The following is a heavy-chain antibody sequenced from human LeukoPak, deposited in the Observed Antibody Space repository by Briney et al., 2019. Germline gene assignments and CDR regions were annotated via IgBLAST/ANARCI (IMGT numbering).Heavy chain of an antibody. Sequence: AGRSLRLSCAASGFTFSSYGMHWVRQAPGKGLEWVAVISYDESNKYYADSVKGRFTISRDNSKNTLYLQMNSLRAEDTAVYYCAKEGPGIAASFDYWGQGTLVTVSS. CDR2: ISYDESNK. CDR1: GFTFSSYG. V-gene: IGHV3-30*18. D-gene: IGHD6-13*01. CDR3: AKEGPGIAASFDY. J-gene: IGHJ4*02.